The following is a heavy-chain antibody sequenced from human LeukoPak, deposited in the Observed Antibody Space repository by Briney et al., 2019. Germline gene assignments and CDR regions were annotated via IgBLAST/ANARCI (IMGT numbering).Heavy chain of an antibody. CDR3: ARTSSGWPYYFDY. V-gene: IGHV4-59*01. Sequence: SETLSLTCTVSGGSISSYYWSWIRRPPGKGLEWIGYIYYSGSTNYNPSLKSRVTISVDTSKNQFSLKLSSVTAADTAVYYCARTSSGWPYYFDYWGQGTLVTVSS. D-gene: IGHD6-19*01. J-gene: IGHJ4*02. CDR2: IYYSGST. CDR1: GGSISSYY.